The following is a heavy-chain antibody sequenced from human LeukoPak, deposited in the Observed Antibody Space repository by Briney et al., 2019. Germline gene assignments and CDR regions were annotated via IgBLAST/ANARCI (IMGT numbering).Heavy chain of an antibody. CDR2: ISSSGSGGNT. CDR1: GVTLSSYA. Sequence: GGSLRLSCAASGVTLSSYAMSWARQAPGKGLEWVSGISSSGSGGNTYYADSVKGRFTISRDSSKNTLHLQMNSLRAEDTAVYYCARHSLGSYYYDMDVWGQGTTVTVSS. V-gene: IGHV3-23*01. CDR3: ARHSLGSYYYDMDV. D-gene: IGHD2-15*01. J-gene: IGHJ6*02.